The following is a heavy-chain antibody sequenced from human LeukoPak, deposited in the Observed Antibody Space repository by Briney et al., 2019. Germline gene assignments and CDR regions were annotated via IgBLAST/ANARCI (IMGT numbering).Heavy chain of an antibody. D-gene: IGHD6-13*01. CDR1: GGSISSSSYY. J-gene: IGHJ4*02. Sequence: SETLSLTCTVSGGSISSSSYYWGWIRQPPGKGLEWIGEINHSGSTNYNPSLKSRVTISVDTSKNQFSLKLSSVTAADTAVYYCAREKGQQQLGSFDYWGQGTLVTVSS. V-gene: IGHV4-39*07. CDR2: INHSGST. CDR3: AREKGQQQLGSFDY.